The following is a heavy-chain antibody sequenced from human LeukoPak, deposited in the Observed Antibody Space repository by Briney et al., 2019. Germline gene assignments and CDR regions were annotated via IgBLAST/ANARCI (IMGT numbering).Heavy chain of an antibody. CDR1: GGSVRSYF. D-gene: IGHD4-23*01. Sequence: SETLSLTCTVSGGSVRSYFWSWIRQPPGKGLEWIGYISYTESTNYNPSLKSRVTISLDTSKNQFSLKLSSVTAADTAVYYCAREEAWVIDNWGRGTLVTVSS. J-gene: IGHJ4*02. V-gene: IGHV4-59*02. CDR2: ISYTEST. CDR3: AREEAWVIDN.